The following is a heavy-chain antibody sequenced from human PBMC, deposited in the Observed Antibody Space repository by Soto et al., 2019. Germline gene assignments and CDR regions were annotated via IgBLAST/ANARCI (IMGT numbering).Heavy chain of an antibody. J-gene: IGHJ6*03. CDR1: GDSISSYS. CDR2: LYTSGRS. D-gene: IGHD2-15*01. Sequence: LSLTCTVSGDSISSYSWTWIRQPPGKGLEWIGYLYTSGRSSYNPSLKSRVTISIDTSENQFSLKLTSVTAADTAVYYCARFPLDTGYLYYYYVDVWGKGTTVTVSS. CDR3: ARFPLDTGYLYYYYVDV. V-gene: IGHV4-4*08.